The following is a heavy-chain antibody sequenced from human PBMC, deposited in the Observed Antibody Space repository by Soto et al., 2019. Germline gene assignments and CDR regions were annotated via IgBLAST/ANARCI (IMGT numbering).Heavy chain of an antibody. CDR3: ARGDGWLRYTFDP. D-gene: IGHD5-12*01. J-gene: IGHJ5*02. Sequence: PSETLSLTCTVPGGSVSSGSYYWSWIRQPPGKGLEWIGYIYYSGSTNYNPSLKSRVTISVDTSKNQFSLKLSSVTAADTAVYYCARGDGWLRYTFDPWGQGTLVTVSS. V-gene: IGHV4-61*01. CDR2: IYYSGST. CDR1: GGSVSSGSYY.